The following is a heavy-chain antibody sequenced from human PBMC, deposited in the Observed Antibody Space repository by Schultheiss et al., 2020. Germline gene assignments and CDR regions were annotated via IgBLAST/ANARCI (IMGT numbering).Heavy chain of an antibody. CDR3: AHTPPHYLYGDYGYFDY. V-gene: IGHV2-5*08. D-gene: IGHD4-17*01. CDR1: GFSLTTSGMC. CDR2: SDWDGDK. J-gene: IGHJ4*02. Sequence: SGPTLVKPTQTLTMTCTFSGFSLTTSGMCISWIRQPPGKALEWLARSDWDGDKRYSPSLKSRLTITKDTSKNQVVLTMTNMDPVDTATYYCAHTPPHYLYGDYGYFDYWGQGTLVTVSS.